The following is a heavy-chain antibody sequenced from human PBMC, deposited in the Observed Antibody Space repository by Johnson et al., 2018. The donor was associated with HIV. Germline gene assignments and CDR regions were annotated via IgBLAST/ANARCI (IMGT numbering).Heavy chain of an antibody. CDR1: GFTFDDYA. CDR2: ISWNSGSI. Sequence: VQLVESGGGLVQPGMSLRLSCAASGFTFDDYAMHWVRQAPGKGLEWVSGISWNSGSIGYADSVKGRFTISRDNSKNTLYLQMNSLRAEDTAVYYCAKVPRPYYYDSADAFDIWGQGAMVTVSS. CDR3: AKVPRPYYYDSADAFDI. D-gene: IGHD3-22*01. J-gene: IGHJ3*02. V-gene: IGHV3-9*01.